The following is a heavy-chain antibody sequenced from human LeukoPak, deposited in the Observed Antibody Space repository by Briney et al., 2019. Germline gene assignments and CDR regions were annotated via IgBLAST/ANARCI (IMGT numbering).Heavy chain of an antibody. CDR2: IRGKANSYAT. CDR1: GFTFSGSA. Sequence: GGSLRLSCAASGFTFSGSAMHWVRQASGKGLEWVGRIRGKANSYATAYAASVKGRFTISRDDSKNTAYLQMNSLKTEDTAVYYCTRLDSSGHYYAENWGQGTLVTVSS. J-gene: IGHJ4*02. CDR3: TRLDSSGHYYAEN. D-gene: IGHD3-22*01. V-gene: IGHV3-73*01.